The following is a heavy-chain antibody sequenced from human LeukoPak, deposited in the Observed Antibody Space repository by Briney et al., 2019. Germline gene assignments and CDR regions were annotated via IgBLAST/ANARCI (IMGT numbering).Heavy chain of an antibody. CDR2: IIPIFGTA. CDR3: AREYCSSTSCFGY. CDR1: GGTFSSYA. V-gene: IGHV1-69*05. Sequence: GPSVKVSCKASGGTFSSYAISWVRQAPGQGLEWMGGIIPIFGTANYAQKFQGGVTITTDESTSTAYMELSSLRSEDTAVYYCAREYCSSTSCFGYWGQGTLVTVSS. D-gene: IGHD2-2*01. J-gene: IGHJ4*02.